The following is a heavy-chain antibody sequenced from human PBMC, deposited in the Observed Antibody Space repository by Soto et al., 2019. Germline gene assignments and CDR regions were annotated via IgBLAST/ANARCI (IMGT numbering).Heavy chain of an antibody. D-gene: IGHD3-9*01. V-gene: IGHV3-30*03. CDR3: ARFRGDGYYNV. CDR1: GFTFSSYG. CDR2: ISYDGSNK. J-gene: IGHJ4*02. Sequence: GGSLRLSCAASGFTFSSYGMHWVRQAPGKGLEWVAVISYDGSNKYYADSVKGRFTISRDNSKNTLYLQMNSLRAEDTAVYYCARFRGDGYYNVWGQGTLVTVSS.